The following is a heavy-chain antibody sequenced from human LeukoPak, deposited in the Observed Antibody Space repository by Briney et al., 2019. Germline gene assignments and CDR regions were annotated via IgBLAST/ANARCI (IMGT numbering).Heavy chain of an antibody. D-gene: IGHD5-12*01. CDR2: ISGGGGST. V-gene: IGHV3-23*01. CDR1: GFTFSSYA. Sequence: HPGGSLRLSCAASGFTFSSYAMSWVRQAPGKGLEWGSAISGGGGSTYYADSVKGRFTISRDNSKNTLYLQMNSLRAEDTAVYYCAKDRRGYSGYADYWGQGTLVTVSS. J-gene: IGHJ4*02. CDR3: AKDRRGYSGYADY.